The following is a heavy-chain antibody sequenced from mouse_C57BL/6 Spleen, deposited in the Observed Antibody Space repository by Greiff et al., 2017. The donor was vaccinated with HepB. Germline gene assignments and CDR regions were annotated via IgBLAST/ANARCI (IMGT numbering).Heavy chain of an antibody. D-gene: IGHD2-4*01. CDR2: ISYDGSN. V-gene: IGHV3-6*01. J-gene: IGHJ4*01. CDR3: AIYYDYPYYAMDY. Sequence: DVQLQESGPGLVKPSQSLSLTCSVTGYSITSGYYWNWIRQFPGNKLEWMGYISYDGSNNYNPSLKNRISITRDTSKNQFFLKLNSVTTEDTATYYCAIYYDYPYYAMDYWGQGTSVTVSS. CDR1: GYSITSGYY.